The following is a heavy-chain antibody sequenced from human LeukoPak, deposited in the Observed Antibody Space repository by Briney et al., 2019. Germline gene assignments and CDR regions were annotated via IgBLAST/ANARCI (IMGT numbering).Heavy chain of an antibody. D-gene: IGHD3-3*01. J-gene: IGHJ4*02. V-gene: IGHV3-23*01. Sequence: GGSLRLSCAASGFTFSSYAMTWVRQAPGKGLEWVSGISTSGGGTYYADSVKGRFTISRDNSKNTLYLQMNSLRAEDTAVYYCARDKGAIFGVVMGNDYWGQGTLVTVSS. CDR2: ISTSGGGT. CDR1: GFTFSSYA. CDR3: ARDKGAIFGVVMGNDY.